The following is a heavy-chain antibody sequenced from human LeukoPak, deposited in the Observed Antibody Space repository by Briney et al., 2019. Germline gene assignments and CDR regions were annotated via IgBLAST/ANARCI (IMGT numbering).Heavy chain of an antibody. D-gene: IGHD6-13*01. V-gene: IGHV3-64*01. CDR3: AKGYSSSWYRVDAFDI. CDR2: ISSNGGST. CDR1: GFTFSSYA. Sequence: GGSLRLSCAASGFTFSSYAMHWVRQAPGKGLEYVSAISSNGGSTYYANSVKGRFTISRDNSKNTLYLQMGSLRAEDTAVYYCAKGYSSSWYRVDAFDIWGQGTMVTVSS. J-gene: IGHJ3*02.